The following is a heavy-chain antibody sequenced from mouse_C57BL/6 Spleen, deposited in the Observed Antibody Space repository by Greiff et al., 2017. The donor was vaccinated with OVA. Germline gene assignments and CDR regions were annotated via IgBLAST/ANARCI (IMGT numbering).Heavy chain of an antibody. J-gene: IGHJ2*01. CDR3: ARGGLRSFDY. D-gene: IGHD1-1*01. V-gene: IGHV5-16*01. CDR1: GFTFSDYY. CDR2: INYDGSST. Sequence: EVKLVESEGGLVQPGSSMKLSCTASGFTFSDYYMAWVRQVPEKGLEWVANINYDGSSTYYLDSLKSRFIISRDNAKNILYLQMSSLKSEDTATYYCARGGLRSFDYWGQGTTLTVSS.